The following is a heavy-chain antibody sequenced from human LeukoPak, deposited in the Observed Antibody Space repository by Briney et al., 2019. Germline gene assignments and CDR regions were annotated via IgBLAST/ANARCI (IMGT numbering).Heavy chain of an antibody. Sequence: GASVKVSCKASGYTFTGYYMHWVRQAPGQGLEWMGWINPNSGGTNHAQKFQGRVTLTGDTSINTVYMELTRLNSDDTAVYYCARALSSLRLYYFDSWGQGTLVTVSS. CDR2: INPNSGGT. J-gene: IGHJ4*02. D-gene: IGHD6-6*01. CDR3: ARALSSLRLYYFDS. CDR1: GYTFTGYY. V-gene: IGHV1-2*02.